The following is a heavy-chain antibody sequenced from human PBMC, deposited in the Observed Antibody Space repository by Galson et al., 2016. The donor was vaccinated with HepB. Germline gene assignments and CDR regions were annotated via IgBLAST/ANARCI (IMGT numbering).Heavy chain of an antibody. J-gene: IGHJ4*02. Sequence: ETLSLTCTVSDDSVNSGAYYWTWIRQPPGKGLEWIGHIYYSGSTNYNPSLKSRVTISADTSKNQFSLRLTSVTAADTAVYYCARDRRGGSGSDRSHDYFDYWGQGTLVTVSS. V-gene: IGHV4-61*08. D-gene: IGHD6-19*01. CDR3: ARDRRGGSGSDRSHDYFDY. CDR2: IYYSGST. CDR1: DDSVNSGAYY.